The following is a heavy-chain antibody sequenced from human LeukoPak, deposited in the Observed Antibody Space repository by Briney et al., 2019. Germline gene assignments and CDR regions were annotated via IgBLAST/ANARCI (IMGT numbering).Heavy chain of an antibody. CDR2: IYYSGST. CDR3: AREKLEYYYGSGSNGAFDI. J-gene: IGHJ3*02. V-gene: IGHV4-59*01. CDR1: GGSISSYY. D-gene: IGHD3-10*01. Sequence: PSETLSLTCTVSGGSISSYYWSWIRQPPGKGLEWIGYIYYSGSTNYNPSLKSRVTISVDTPKNQFSLKLSSVAAADTAVYYCAREKLEYYYGSGSNGAFDIWGQGKMVTVSS.